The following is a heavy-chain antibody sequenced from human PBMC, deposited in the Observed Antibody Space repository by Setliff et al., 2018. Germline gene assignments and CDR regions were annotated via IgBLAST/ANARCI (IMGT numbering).Heavy chain of an antibody. CDR2: IYTSGST. CDR1: GGSFSGYY. D-gene: IGHD5-18*01. J-gene: IGHJ5*02. V-gene: IGHV4-59*10. CDR3: ARGKSVTASNWFDP. Sequence: SETLSLTCAVYGGSFSGYYWSWIRQPAGKGLEWIGHIYTSGSTNYNPSLKSRVTISVDTSKNQFSLKLSSVTAADTAVYYCARGKSVTASNWFDPWGQGTLVTVSS.